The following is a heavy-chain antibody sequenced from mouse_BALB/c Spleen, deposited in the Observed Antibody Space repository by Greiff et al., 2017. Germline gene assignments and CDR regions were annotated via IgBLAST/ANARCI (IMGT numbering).Heavy chain of an antibody. Sequence: EVKLEESGGGLVKPGGSLKLSCAASGFTFSSYAMSWVRQTPEKRLEWVASISSGGSTYYPDSVKGRFTISRDNARNILYLQMSSLRSEDTAMYYCARGLRIYYFDYWGQGTTLTVSS. CDR3: ARGLRIYYFDY. CDR1: GFTFSSYA. CDR2: ISSGGST. V-gene: IGHV5-6-5*01. J-gene: IGHJ2*01.